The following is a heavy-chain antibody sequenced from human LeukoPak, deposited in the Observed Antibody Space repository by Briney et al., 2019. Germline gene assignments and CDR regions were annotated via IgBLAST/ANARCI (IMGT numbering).Heavy chain of an antibody. Sequence: GGSLRLSCAASGFTFSSYGMHWVRQAPGKGLGWVAVISYDGSNKYYADSVKGRFTISRDNSKHTLYLQMNSLRAEDTAVYYCAKDSPLGPYWYFDLWGRGTLVTVSS. CDR2: ISYDGSNK. D-gene: IGHD7-27*01. J-gene: IGHJ2*01. CDR1: GFTFSSYG. CDR3: AKDSPLGPYWYFDL. V-gene: IGHV3-30*18.